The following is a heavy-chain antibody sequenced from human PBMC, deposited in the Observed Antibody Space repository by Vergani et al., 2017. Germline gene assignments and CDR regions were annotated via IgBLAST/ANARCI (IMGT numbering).Heavy chain of an antibody. V-gene: IGHV1-69*01. CDR2: IIPTFGTA. CDR1: GGSFKNYA. CDR3: ASNTYWSGNGEDH. D-gene: IGHD3-3*01. Sequence: QVQLVQSGAEVKKPGSSLILSCKASGGSFKNYAFSWVRQAPGQGLEWLGGIIPTFGTATYAQWFQGRVTITADESTSTAYMDLTSLRLEDTAVYYCASNTYWSGNGEDHWGQGTLITVSS. J-gene: IGHJ4*02.